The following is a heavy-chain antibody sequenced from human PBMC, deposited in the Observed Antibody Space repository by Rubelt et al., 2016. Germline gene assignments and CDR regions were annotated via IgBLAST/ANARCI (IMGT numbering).Heavy chain of an antibody. CDR1: GYTFTELS. V-gene: IGHV1-24*01. CDR2: FDPEDGET. D-gene: IGHD6-19*01. CDR3: TTGQYSSGCDY. J-gene: IGHJ4*02. Sequence: QVQLVRSGAEVKKPGASVKVSCKVSGYTFTELSMHWVRQAPGKGLEWMGGFDPEDGETIYAQRFQGRVTMTEDTSTGTAYMELSRLSSEDTAVYYWTTGQYSSGCDYWGQGTLVTVSS.